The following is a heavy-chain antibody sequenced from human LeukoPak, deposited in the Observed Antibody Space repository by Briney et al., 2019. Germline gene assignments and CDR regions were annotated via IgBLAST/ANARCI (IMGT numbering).Heavy chain of an antibody. CDR1: GGTISGYY. Sequence: SETLTLTCTVSGGTISGYYWSWIRQPAGKGLEWIGRIYTSGSTNYNPSLKSRVTIAGDKSTNQFSLKLSSVTAADTAVYYCARGVYCSGDNCYYYYYYMDVWGKGTTVTVSS. CDR2: IYTSGST. D-gene: IGHD2-15*01. CDR3: ARGVYCSGDNCYYYYYYMDV. J-gene: IGHJ6*03. V-gene: IGHV4-4*07.